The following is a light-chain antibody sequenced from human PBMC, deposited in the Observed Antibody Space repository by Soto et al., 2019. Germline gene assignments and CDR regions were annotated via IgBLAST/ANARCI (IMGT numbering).Light chain of an antibody. Sequence: DVGMTQSPLSLPVALGQPASISCRSSQSLVYGDGNTFFNWLHQRPGHSPRRLIYKVSNRDSGGPIRFSGSGSATDFALRISRVVAEDVGVYYCMQGSHWPPRYTFGQGTKLDIK. J-gene: IGKJ2*01. V-gene: IGKV2-30*01. CDR2: KVS. CDR1: QSLVYGDGNTF. CDR3: MQGSHWPPRYT.